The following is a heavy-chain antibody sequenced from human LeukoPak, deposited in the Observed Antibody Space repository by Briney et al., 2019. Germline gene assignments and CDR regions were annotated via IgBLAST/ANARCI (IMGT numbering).Heavy chain of an antibody. V-gene: IGHV4-34*01. D-gene: IGHD1-26*01. CDR3: AKSGGYGLIDY. CDR2: INHSGST. J-gene: IGHJ4*02. Sequence: SETLSLTCAVYGGSFSGYYWSWIRQPPGKGLEWIGEINHSGSTNYNPSLKSRVTISVDTSKNQFSLRLNSVTAADTAMYYCAKSGGYGLIDYWGQGTLVTVSS. CDR1: GGSFSGYY.